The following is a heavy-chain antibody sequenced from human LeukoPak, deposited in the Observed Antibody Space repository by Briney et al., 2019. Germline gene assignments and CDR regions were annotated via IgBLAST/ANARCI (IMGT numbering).Heavy chain of an antibody. CDR3: AGDDFPYYFEY. Sequence: GGSLRLSCAASGFPFSDYYMSWIRQAPGKGLEWISHISGSGIPIYYADSVKGRFTVSRDNAKNSLYLQMNSLGAEDTAVYYCAGDDFPYYFEYWGQGALVTVSS. D-gene: IGHD3-3*01. J-gene: IGHJ4*02. CDR2: ISGSGIPI. V-gene: IGHV3-11*04. CDR1: GFPFSDYY.